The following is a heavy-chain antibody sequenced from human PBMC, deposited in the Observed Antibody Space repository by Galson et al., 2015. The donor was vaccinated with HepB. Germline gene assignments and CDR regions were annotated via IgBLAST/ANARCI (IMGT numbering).Heavy chain of an antibody. Sequence: SLRLSCAASGFTFSNYSMNWVRQAPGKGLEWVSSISSSSSYIYYADSVKGRFTISRDNAKNSLYLQMNSLRAEDTAVYYCAREGRFHGWFDPWGQGTLVTVSS. CDR1: GFTFSNYS. D-gene: IGHD4-17*01. V-gene: IGHV3-21*01. CDR2: ISSSSSYI. J-gene: IGHJ5*02. CDR3: AREGRFHGWFDP.